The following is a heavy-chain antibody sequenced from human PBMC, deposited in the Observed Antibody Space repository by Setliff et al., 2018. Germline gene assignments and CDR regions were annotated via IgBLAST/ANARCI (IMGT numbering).Heavy chain of an antibody. D-gene: IGHD3-3*01. CDR3: ARKRDYNFWSGYYREFYFDY. V-gene: IGHV1-3*01. J-gene: IGHJ4*02. CDR2: INAGNGNT. Sequence: GASVKVSCKASGYTFTSYAMHWVRQAPGQRLEWMGWINAGNGNTKYSQKFQGRVTITRDTSASTAYMKLSSLRSEDTAVYYCARKRDYNFWSGYYREFYFDYWGQGTLVTVSS. CDR1: GYTFTSYA.